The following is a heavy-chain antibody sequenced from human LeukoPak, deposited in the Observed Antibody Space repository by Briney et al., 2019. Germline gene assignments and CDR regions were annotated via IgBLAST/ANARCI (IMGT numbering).Heavy chain of an antibody. CDR1: GFSFDSYG. CDR2: IRFDGSNK. CDR3: ATDDH. Sequence: PGGSLRLSCAASGFSFDSYGMHWVRQAPGKGLHWVAFIRFDGSNKYYADSVKGRFTISRDNSKNTLYLQMNSLRAEDTAVYHCATDDHWGQGTLVTVSS. V-gene: IGHV3-30*02. J-gene: IGHJ4*02.